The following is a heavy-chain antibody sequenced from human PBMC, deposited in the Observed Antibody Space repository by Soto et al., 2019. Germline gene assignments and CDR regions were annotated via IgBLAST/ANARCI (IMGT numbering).Heavy chain of an antibody. J-gene: IGHJ4*02. CDR3: ARGGDCSGGSWCSDRLDY. Sequence: EVQLVESGGGLVQPGGSLRLSCAASGFTFSSYSMNWVRQAPGKGLEWVSYITSSGSTIYYADSVKGRFTISRDNVKDSLYLQMKSLRAEDTAVYYCARGGDCSGGSWCSDRLDYWGPGTLVTVSS. D-gene: IGHD2-15*01. V-gene: IGHV3-48*01. CDR1: GFTFSSYS. CDR2: ITSSGSTI.